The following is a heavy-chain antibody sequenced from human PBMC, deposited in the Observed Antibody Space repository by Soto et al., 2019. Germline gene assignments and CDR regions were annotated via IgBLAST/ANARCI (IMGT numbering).Heavy chain of an antibody. CDR2: INSNTSST. V-gene: IGHV1-2*02. Sequence: SGKVSSTASVYIFTGSFIQLPRQARGQGLEWRGWINSNTSSTKYAQTSPGRATMTWDTSLGTAYMELTSLRPEDTALYYSAIITWSRDHSYAMDVWGQGTTVTVSS. CDR3: AIITWSRDHSYAMDV. J-gene: IGHJ6*02. D-gene: IGHD1-26*01. CDR1: VYIFTGSF.